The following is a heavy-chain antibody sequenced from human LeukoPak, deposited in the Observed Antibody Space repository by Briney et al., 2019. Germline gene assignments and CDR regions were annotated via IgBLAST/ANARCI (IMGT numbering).Heavy chain of an antibody. CDR1: GFTVSSYH. V-gene: IGHV3-53*01. J-gene: IGHJ4*02. D-gene: IGHD3-16*01. CDR2: IYSGGST. CDR3: ARLAYPYAYFDY. Sequence: GGSLRLSCAASGFTVSSYHMTWVRQAPGKGLEWVSVIYSGGSTSYADSLKGRLTISRDNSKNTLYLQMNSLRAEDTAVYYCARLAYPYAYFDYWGQGTLVTVSS.